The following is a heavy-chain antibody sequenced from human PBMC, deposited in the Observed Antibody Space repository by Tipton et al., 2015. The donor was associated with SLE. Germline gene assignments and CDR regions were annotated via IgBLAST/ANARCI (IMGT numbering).Heavy chain of an antibody. CDR3: ARGGNGYSFFDY. CDR2: IYYSGST. D-gene: IGHD2-21*01. J-gene: IGHJ4*02. V-gene: IGHV4-39*07. CDR1: GGSISSSSYY. Sequence: TLSLTCTVSGGSISSSSYYWGWIRQPPGKGLEWIGSIYYSGSTYYNPSLKSRVTISVDTSKNQFSLKLSSVTAADTAVYYCARGGNGYSFFDYWGQGTLVTASS.